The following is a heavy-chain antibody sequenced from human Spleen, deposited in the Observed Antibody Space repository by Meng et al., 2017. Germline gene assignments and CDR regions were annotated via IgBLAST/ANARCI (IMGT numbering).Heavy chain of an antibody. D-gene: IGHD2-8*01. Sequence: VELWESGGGLVKPGGSLRLSCAASGFTFSSYAMHWVRQAPGKGLEWVAVISYDGSNKYYADSVKGRFTISRDNAKNTLYMQMNSLRAEDTAVYYCVRSNGFDYWGQGTLVTVSS. J-gene: IGHJ4*02. V-gene: IGHV3-30*07. CDR1: GFTFSSYA. CDR3: VRSNGFDY. CDR2: ISYDGSNK.